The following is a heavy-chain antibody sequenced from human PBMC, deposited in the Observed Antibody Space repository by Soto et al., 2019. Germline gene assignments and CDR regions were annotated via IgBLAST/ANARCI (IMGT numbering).Heavy chain of an antibody. D-gene: IGHD1-26*01. CDR1: GFTFNSYA. CDR3: ARPASVGDALDI. CDR2: ISYDGSNK. J-gene: IGHJ3*02. V-gene: IGHV3-30-3*01. Sequence: QVQLVESGGGVVQPGRSLRLSCAASGFTFNSYAMHWVRQAPGKGLEWVAVISYDGSNKYYADSVKGRFTISRDNSKNTLYLQMNSLRAEDTAVYYCARPASVGDALDIWGQGTMVTVSS.